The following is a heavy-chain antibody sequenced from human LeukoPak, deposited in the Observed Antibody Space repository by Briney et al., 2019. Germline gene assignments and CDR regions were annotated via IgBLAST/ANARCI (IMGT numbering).Heavy chain of an antibody. D-gene: IGHD5-18*01. V-gene: IGHV1-18*01. Sequence: ASVKVSCKASSYTFTTYNINWVRQAPGQGLEWMGWISAYNGNTNYAQKLQGRVTMTTDTSTSTAYMELRSLRSDDTAVYYCARGGRFGYSYGWVYWGQGTLVTVSS. CDR3: ARGGRFGYSYGWVY. CDR2: ISAYNGNT. CDR1: SYTFTTYN. J-gene: IGHJ4*02.